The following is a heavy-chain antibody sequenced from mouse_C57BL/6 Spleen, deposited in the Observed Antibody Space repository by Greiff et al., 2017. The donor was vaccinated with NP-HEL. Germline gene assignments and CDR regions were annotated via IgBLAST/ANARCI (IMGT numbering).Heavy chain of an antibody. J-gene: IGHJ1*03. CDR2: IYPGDGDT. CDR3: ARANYGSSFHWYFDV. CDR1: GYAFSSYW. V-gene: IGHV1-80*01. D-gene: IGHD1-1*01. Sequence: VQLQESGAELVKPGASVKISCKASGYAFSSYWMNWVKQRPGKGLEWIGQIYPGDGDTNYNVKFKGKATLTAVKSSSTAYMQLSSLTSEDSAVYFCARANYGSSFHWYFDVWGTGTTVTVSS.